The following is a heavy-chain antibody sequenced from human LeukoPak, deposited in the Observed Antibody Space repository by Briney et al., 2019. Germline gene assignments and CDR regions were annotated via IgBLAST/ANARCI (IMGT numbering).Heavy chain of an antibody. Sequence: PGGSLRLSCAASGFTFSSYGMHWVRQAPGKGLEWVAVIWYDGSNKYYADSVKGRFTISRDNSKNTLYLQMNSLRAEDTAVYYCAREARIVVAGTLDYWGQGTLVTVPS. CDR3: AREARIVVAGTLDY. CDR1: GFTFSSYG. J-gene: IGHJ4*02. D-gene: IGHD6-19*01. V-gene: IGHV3-33*01. CDR2: IWYDGSNK.